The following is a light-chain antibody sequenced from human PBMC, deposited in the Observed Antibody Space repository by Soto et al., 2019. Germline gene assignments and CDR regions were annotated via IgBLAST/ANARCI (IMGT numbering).Light chain of an antibody. CDR2: EVS. Sequence: QSVLTQPASVSGSPGQSITISCTGTSSDVGGYNYVSWYQQHPGKAPKLMIYEVSNRPSGVSNRFSGSKSGSTASLTISGLQAEDEAEYYCCLSPGSLTWLFGGGTKVTVL. V-gene: IGLV2-14*01. CDR1: SSDVGGYNY. CDR3: CLSPGSLTWL. J-gene: IGLJ3*02.